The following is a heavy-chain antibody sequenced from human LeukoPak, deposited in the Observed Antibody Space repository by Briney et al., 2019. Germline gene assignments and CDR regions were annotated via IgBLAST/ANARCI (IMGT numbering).Heavy chain of an antibody. J-gene: IGHJ3*02. V-gene: IGHV1-69*05. CDR2: VIGSFGTA. CDR1: GATFSSYA. CDR3: GRGLRKWRTQEEGAFDI. D-gene: IGHD5-12*01. Sequence: ASVTLSFNASGATFSSYAISWDRQAPGQGLGWVGGVIGSFGTANYAQKFQGRVTITTDESMRRAYMELSSLRTEDTAVYYCGRGLRKWRTQEEGAFDIWGQGTMVTVSS.